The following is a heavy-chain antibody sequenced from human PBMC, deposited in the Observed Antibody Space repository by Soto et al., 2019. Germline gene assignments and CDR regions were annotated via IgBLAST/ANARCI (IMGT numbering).Heavy chain of an antibody. CDR2: IYYSGST. V-gene: IGHV4-61*08. Sequence: PSETLSLTCAVSGGSISSGGYSWSRIRQPPEKGLEWIGYIYYSGSTNYNPSLKSRVTISVDTSKNQFSLKLSSVTAADTAVYYCAREPTIAAATKNYYYGMDVWGQGTTVTVSS. J-gene: IGHJ6*02. CDR1: GGSISSGGYS. CDR3: AREPTIAAATKNYYYGMDV. D-gene: IGHD6-13*01.